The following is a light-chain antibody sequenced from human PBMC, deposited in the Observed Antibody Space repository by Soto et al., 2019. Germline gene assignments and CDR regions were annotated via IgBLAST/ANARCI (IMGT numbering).Light chain of an antibody. J-gene: IGLJ3*02. Sequence: QAVVTQPPSMSGTPGQRATISCSGSRSNIGSNTVNWYQQLPGAAPNLLIYSYNQRPSGVPDRFSGSRSGTSASLAISGLQSEDEADYYCAAWDDSLNAWVFGGGTKLTVL. CDR1: RSNIGSNT. CDR3: AAWDDSLNAWV. V-gene: IGLV1-44*01. CDR2: SYN.